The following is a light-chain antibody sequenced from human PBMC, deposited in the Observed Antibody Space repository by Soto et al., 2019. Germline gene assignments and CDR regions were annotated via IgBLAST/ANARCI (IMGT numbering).Light chain of an antibody. Sequence: DIQMTQSPSSLSASVRDRVTITCRASQSISSYLNWYQQKPGKAPKLLIYAASSLQSGVPSRFSGSGSGTDFTLSIISLHPEDFATYYCQQSYSTPLTFGGGTKVDIK. V-gene: IGKV1-39*01. J-gene: IGKJ4*01. CDR3: QQSYSTPLT. CDR1: QSISSY. CDR2: AAS.